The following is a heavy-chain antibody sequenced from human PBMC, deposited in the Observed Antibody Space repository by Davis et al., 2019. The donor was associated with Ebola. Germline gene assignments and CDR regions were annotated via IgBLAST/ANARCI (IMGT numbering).Heavy chain of an antibody. D-gene: IGHD4-23*01. J-gene: IGHJ6*02. CDR3: AREKYGGNDLYYYYYAMDV. Sequence: SETLSLTCTVSGGSVSSGSYYWSWIRQPPGKGLEWIGYIYYSGSTNYNPSLKSRVTISVDTSKNQFSLKLSSVTAADTAVYYCAREKYGGNDLYYYYYAMDVWGQGTTVTVSS. CDR1: GGSVSSGSYY. V-gene: IGHV4-61*01. CDR2: IYYSGST.